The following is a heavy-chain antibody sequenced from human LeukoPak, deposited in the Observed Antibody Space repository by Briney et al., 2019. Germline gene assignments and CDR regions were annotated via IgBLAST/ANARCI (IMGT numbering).Heavy chain of an antibody. D-gene: IGHD3-10*01. Sequence: GGSLRLSCAASGFTFSSYGMSWVRQAPGKGLEWVSAISGSGGSTYYADSVKGRFTISRDNSKNTLYLQMNSLRAEDTAVYYCAKATFYGSGSNWFDPWGQGTLVAVSS. CDR1: GFTFSSYG. CDR3: AKATFYGSGSNWFDP. V-gene: IGHV3-23*01. CDR2: ISGSGGST. J-gene: IGHJ5*02.